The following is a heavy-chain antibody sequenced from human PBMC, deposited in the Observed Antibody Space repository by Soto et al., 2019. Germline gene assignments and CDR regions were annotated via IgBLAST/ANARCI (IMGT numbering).Heavy chain of an antibody. Sequence: ASVKVSCKASGYTFTSYAMHWVRQAPGQRLEWMGWINAGNGNTKYSQKFQGRVTITRDTSASTAYMELSSLRSEDTAVYYCARDPHYYDSSGYCDYWGQGTLLTVSS. CDR1: GYTFTSYA. J-gene: IGHJ4*02. CDR2: INAGNGNT. V-gene: IGHV1-3*01. D-gene: IGHD3-22*01. CDR3: ARDPHYYDSSGYCDY.